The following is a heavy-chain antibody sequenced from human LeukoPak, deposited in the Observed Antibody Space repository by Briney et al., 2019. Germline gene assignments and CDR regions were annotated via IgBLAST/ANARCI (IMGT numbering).Heavy chain of an antibody. CDR2: ISFDGSNK. V-gene: IGHV3-30*18. Sequence: PGRSLTLSCAVSGFIFSSYGMHCVRQAPGKGLEGVAVISFDGSNKYYADSVKGRFTISRDNAKDTLYLPMNSLRAEDTDVCYCAKPVATYGYYYYYGMDVWGQGTTVTVSS. J-gene: IGHJ6*02. CDR1: GFIFSSYG. D-gene: IGHD5-12*01. CDR3: AKPVATYGYYYYYGMDV.